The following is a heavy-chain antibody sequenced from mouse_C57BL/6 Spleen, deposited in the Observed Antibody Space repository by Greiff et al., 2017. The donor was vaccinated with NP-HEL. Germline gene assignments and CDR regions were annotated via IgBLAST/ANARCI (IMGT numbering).Heavy chain of an antibody. J-gene: IGHJ2*01. Sequence: QVQLQQPGAELVKPGASVKLSCKASGYTFTSYWMQWVKQRPGQGLEWIGEIDPSDSYTNYNQKFKGKATLTVDTSSSTAYMQLSSLTSEDSAVYYCERSHYGDDCWGQGTTLTVSS. D-gene: IGHD1-1*02. V-gene: IGHV1-50*01. CDR1: GYTFTSYW. CDR3: ERSHYGDDC. CDR2: IDPSDSYT.